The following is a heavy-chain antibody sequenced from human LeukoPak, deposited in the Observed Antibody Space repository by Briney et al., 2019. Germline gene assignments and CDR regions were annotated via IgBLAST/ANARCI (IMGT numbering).Heavy chain of an antibody. V-gene: IGHV1-18*01. CDR1: GYTFTSYG. CDR2: ISAYNGNT. Sequence: ASVKVSCKASGYTFTSYGISWVRQAPGLGLEWMGWISAYNGNTNYAQKLQGRVTMTTDTSTSTAYMELRSLRSDDTAVYYCARDGEVVVPAEWTFDIWGQGTMVTVSS. D-gene: IGHD2-2*01. J-gene: IGHJ3*02. CDR3: ARDGEVVVPAEWTFDI.